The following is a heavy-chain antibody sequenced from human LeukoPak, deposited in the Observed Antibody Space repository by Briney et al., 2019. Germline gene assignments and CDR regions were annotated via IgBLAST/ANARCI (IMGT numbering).Heavy chain of an antibody. V-gene: IGHV4-4*07. CDR1: GGSISSDY. D-gene: IGHD6-19*01. CDR3: ARGLPSGWSHWFDP. Sequence: SETLSLTCTVSGGSISSDYWSWIRQPAGKGLEWIGHIYSSGSTNYNPSVKSRVTMSLDTSKNQFSLKLSSVTAADTAVYYCARGLPSGWSHWFDPWGQGSLVTVSS. J-gene: IGHJ5*02. CDR2: IYSSGST.